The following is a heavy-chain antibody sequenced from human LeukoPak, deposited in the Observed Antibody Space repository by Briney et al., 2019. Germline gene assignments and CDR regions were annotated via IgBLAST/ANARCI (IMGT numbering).Heavy chain of an antibody. CDR1: GFTFSNYW. D-gene: IGHD3-22*01. V-gene: IGHV3-21*01. CDR2: ISSSSSYI. J-gene: IGHJ4*02. Sequence: GGSLRLSCAASGFTFSNYWMNWVRQAPGKGLEWVSSISSSSSYIYYADSVKGRFTISRDNAKNSLHLQMNSLRAEDTAVYYCAKNYYDSSGLFDYWGQGTLVIVSS. CDR3: AKNYYDSSGLFDY.